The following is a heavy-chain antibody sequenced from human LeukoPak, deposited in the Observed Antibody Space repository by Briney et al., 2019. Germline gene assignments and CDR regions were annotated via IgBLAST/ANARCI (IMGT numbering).Heavy chain of an antibody. CDR2: INHSGST. V-gene: IGHV4-34*01. D-gene: IGHD6-13*01. J-gene: IGHJ4*02. Sequence: PSETLSLTCGVYGGSFRGYYWSWIRQSPGKGLEWIGEINHSGSTNYNPSLKSRVTISLDTSMKKFSLKLNSVTAADTAVYYCASTERCSTTCPLDNWGQGTLVTVSS. CDR1: GGSFRGYY. CDR3: ASTERCSTTCPLDN.